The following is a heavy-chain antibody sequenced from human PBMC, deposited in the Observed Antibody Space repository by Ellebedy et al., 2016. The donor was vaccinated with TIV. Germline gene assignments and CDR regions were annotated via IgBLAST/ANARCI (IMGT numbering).Heavy chain of an antibody. J-gene: IGHJ4*02. V-gene: IGHV3-30-3*01. D-gene: IGHD6-19*01. Sequence: GESLKISCAASGFTFSRYAMSWVRQAPGKGLEWVAVISYDGSNKYYADSVKGRFTISRDNSKNTLYLQMNSLRAEDTAVYYCASRDRYSSGWYYWGQGTLVTVSS. CDR2: ISYDGSNK. CDR1: GFTFSRYA. CDR3: ASRDRYSSGWYY.